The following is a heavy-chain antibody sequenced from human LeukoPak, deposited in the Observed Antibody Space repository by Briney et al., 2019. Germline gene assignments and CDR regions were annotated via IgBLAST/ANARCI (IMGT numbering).Heavy chain of an antibody. CDR1: GFTFSSYW. CDR3: ARGSRLGVVGRDAFDI. J-gene: IGHJ3*02. CDR2: IKQDGSEK. Sequence: GGSLRLSCAASGFTFSSYWMSWVRQAPGKGLEWVANIKQDGSEKYYVDSVKGRFTISRDNAKNSLYLQVNSLRAEDTAVYYCARGSRLGVVGRDAFDIWGQGTVVTVSS. V-gene: IGHV3-7*01. D-gene: IGHD3-3*01.